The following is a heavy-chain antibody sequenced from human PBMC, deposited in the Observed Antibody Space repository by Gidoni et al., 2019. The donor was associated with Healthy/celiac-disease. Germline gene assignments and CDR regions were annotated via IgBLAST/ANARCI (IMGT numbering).Heavy chain of an antibody. D-gene: IGHD2-15*01. CDR1: GCTFSSYT. Sequence: QVQLVQSGAEVKKPGSSVKVSCKASGCTFSSYTISWVRQDPGQGLEWMGRIIPILGIANYAEKFQGRVTITADKATSTAYMELSSLRSEDTAVYYCARDSKDLHYYYYMDVWGKGTTVTVSS. V-gene: IGHV1-69*08. J-gene: IGHJ6*03. CDR2: IIPILGIA. CDR3: ARDSKDLHYYYYMDV.